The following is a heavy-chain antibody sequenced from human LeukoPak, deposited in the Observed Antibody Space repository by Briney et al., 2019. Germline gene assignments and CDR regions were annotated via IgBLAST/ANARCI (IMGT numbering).Heavy chain of an antibody. CDR3: ARYVPPYPYGSGSYYPHNWFDP. V-gene: IGHV4-61*02. CDR2: IYTSGST. CDR1: GGSISSGSYY. J-gene: IGHJ5*02. D-gene: IGHD3-10*01. Sequence: SQTLSLTCTVSGGSISSGSYYWSWIRQPAGKGLEWIGRIYTSGSTNYNPSLKSRVTISVDTSKNQFSLKLSSVTAADTAVYYCARYVPPYPYGSGSYYPHNWFDPWGQGTLVTVSS.